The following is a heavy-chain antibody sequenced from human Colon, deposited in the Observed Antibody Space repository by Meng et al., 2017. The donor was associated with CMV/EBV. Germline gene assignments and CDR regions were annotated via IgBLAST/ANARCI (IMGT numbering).Heavy chain of an antibody. V-gene: IGHV3-74*01. CDR2: IDNEGSGA. J-gene: IGHJ5*02. CDR3: ARDTPHNAFEP. D-gene: IGHD2-15*01. Sequence: GESLKISCVASGFTFNKYCLHWVRQPPGGGLVWVSRIDNEGSGAIHADPVRCVFTFSRDNARNTVYLQMNNLRVEDTAVYYCARDTPHNAFEPWGHGTLVTVSS. CDR1: GFTFNKYC.